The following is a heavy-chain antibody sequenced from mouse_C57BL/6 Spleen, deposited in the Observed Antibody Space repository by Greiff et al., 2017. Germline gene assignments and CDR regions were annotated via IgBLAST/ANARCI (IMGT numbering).Heavy chain of an antibody. CDR3: ASTYDGYGFAY. Sequence: QVQLQQSGAELARPGASVKLSCKASGYTFTSYGISWVKQRPGQGLEWIGEIYPRSGNTYYNEKFKGKATLTADKSSSTAYMELRSLTSADSAVFFCASTYDGYGFAYWGQGTLVTVSA. J-gene: IGHJ3*01. CDR1: GYTFTSYG. D-gene: IGHD2-3*01. CDR2: IYPRSGNT. V-gene: IGHV1-81*01.